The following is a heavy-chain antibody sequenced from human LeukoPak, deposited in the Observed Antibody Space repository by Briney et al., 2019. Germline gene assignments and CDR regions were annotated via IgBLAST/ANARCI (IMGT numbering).Heavy chain of an antibody. CDR1: GASIRSSSYY. CDR3: ASSDCSSTSCYDWFDP. V-gene: IGHV4-39*01. CDR2: IYYSGST. D-gene: IGHD2-2*01. Sequence: SETLSLTCTVSGASIRSSSYYWGWIRQPPGKGLEYIGSIYYSGSTYYNPSLKSRVTMSVDTSKNQFSLKLSSVTAAHTAVYYCASSDCSSTSCYDWFDPWGQGTLVTLSS. J-gene: IGHJ5*02.